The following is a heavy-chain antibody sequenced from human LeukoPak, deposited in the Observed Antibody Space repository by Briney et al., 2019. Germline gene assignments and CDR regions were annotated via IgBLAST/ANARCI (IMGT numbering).Heavy chain of an antibody. D-gene: IGHD6-19*01. V-gene: IGHV4-59*12. Sequence: SETLSLTCTVSGGSISSYYWSWIRQPPGKGLEWIGYIYYSGSTNYNSSLKSRVTISVDTSKNQFSLKLSSVTAADTAVYYCASQAGISGWSNNAFDIWGQGTMVTVSS. J-gene: IGHJ3*02. CDR2: IYYSGST. CDR3: ASQAGISGWSNNAFDI. CDR1: GGSISSYY.